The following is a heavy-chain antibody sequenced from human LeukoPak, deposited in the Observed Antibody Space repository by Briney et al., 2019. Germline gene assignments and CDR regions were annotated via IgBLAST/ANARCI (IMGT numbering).Heavy chain of an antibody. CDR2: ISNDGSDE. D-gene: IGHD1-1*01. V-gene: IGHV3-30*07. CDR1: GFTFSNYA. J-gene: IGHJ4*02. CDR3: ARDRSTDAISEF. Sequence: GRSLRLSCAASGFTFSNYAMHWVRQAPGQGLEWVAIISNDGSDERSADSVRGRFTISRDYSRNTVYLHLSGLRAEDTAVYYCARDRSTDAISEFWGQGTLVAVSS.